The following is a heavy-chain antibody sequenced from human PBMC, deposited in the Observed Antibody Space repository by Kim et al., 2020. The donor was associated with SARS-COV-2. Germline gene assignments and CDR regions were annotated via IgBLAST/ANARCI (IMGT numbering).Heavy chain of an antibody. D-gene: IGHD3-9*01. CDR3: ARGRDYDILTPPDY. Sequence: SETLSLTCAVYGGSFSGYYWNWIRQPPGKGLEWIGEINHSGSTNYNPSLKSRVTISVDTSKNQFSLKLSSVTAADTAVYYCARGRDYDILTPPDYWGQGT. V-gene: IGHV4-34*01. CDR1: GGSFSGYY. J-gene: IGHJ4*02. CDR2: INHSGST.